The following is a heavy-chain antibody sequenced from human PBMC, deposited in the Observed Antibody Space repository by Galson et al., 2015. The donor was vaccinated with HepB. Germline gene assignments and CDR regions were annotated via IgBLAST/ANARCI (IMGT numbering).Heavy chain of an antibody. V-gene: IGHV1-46*04. J-gene: IGHJ3*02. CDR2: INPHSGNT. CDR1: GYTFTSSY. Sequence: SVKVSCKVSGYTFTSSYFHWVRRAPGQGLEWMGIINPHSGNTRYVQKLQGRVTMTRDTSTSTVYLDLRSLRFEDAAVYYCASSLTGETRHVFDIWGQGTRVTVSS. CDR3: ASSLTGETRHVFDI. D-gene: IGHD2-8*02.